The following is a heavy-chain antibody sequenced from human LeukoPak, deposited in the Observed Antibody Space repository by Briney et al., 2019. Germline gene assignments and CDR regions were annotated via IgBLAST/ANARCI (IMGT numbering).Heavy chain of an antibody. D-gene: IGHD7-27*01. CDR2: IGVAANT. CDR3: ARQNTPHGDFDY. J-gene: IGHJ4*02. Sequence: GGSLRLSCAASGFTFSSYDMHWVRQATGKGLEWVSAIGVAANTFYSGSVKGRFTISRENAKNSLYLLMSSLRAEDTAVYYCARQNTPHGDFDYWGQGTLVTVSS. CDR1: GFTFSSYD. V-gene: IGHV3-13*01.